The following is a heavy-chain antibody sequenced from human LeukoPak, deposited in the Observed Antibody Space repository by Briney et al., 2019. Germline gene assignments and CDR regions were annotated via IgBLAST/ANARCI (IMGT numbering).Heavy chain of an antibody. V-gene: IGHV3-7*01. D-gene: IGHD2-2*01. CDR2: IKQDGSEK. J-gene: IGHJ4*02. CDR3: TRRTSVVPFDY. Sequence: GGSLRLSCAASGFTFSTYWMSWVRQAPGKGLEWVANIKQDGSEKYYVDSVKGRFTISRDNAKNSLSLQMNSLRAEDTAVYYCTRRTSVVPFDYWGQGTLVTVSS. CDR1: GFTFSTYW.